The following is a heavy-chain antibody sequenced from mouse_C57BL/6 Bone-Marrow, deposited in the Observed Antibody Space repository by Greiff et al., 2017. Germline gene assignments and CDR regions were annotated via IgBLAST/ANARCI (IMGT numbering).Heavy chain of an antibody. J-gene: IGHJ2*01. Sequence: VQRVESGAELVRPGTSVKMSCKASGYTFTNYWIGWAKQRPGHGLEWIGDIYPGGGYTNYNEKFKGKATLTADKSSSTAYMQFSSLTSEDSAIYYCARYFDYWGQGTTLTVSS. CDR1: GYTFTNYW. CDR2: IYPGGGYT. CDR3: ARYFDY. V-gene: IGHV1-63*01.